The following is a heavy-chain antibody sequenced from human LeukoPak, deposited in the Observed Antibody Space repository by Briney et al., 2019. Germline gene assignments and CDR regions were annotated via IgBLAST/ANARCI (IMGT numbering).Heavy chain of an antibody. CDR2: INSDGSRS. D-gene: IGHD5/OR15-5a*01. J-gene: IGHJ4*02. CDR3: AKVGSTTSVGGYLPIDY. CDR1: GFTFSNYW. V-gene: IGHV3-74*01. Sequence: GGSLSLSCAASGFTFSNYWMLWVRQAPGKGLEWVSGINSDGSRSNYADSVKGRFTISRDNAKNTLYVKWHSLRSADTAVYYCAKVGSTTSVGGYLPIDYWGEGDLVTVSS.